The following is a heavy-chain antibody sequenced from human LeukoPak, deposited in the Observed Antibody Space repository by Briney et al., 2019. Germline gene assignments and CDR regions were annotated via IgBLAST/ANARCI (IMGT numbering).Heavy chain of an antibody. Sequence: SETLSLTCTVSGGSISSYYWSWIRQPPGKGLEWIGYTYNSGSTNYNPSLKSRVTVSVDTSKNQFSLKLSSVTAADTAVYYCARSPSGYQYYYYYAMDVWGQGTTVTVSS. CDR1: GGSISSYY. CDR2: TYNSGST. CDR3: ARSPSGYQYYYYYAMDV. D-gene: IGHD6-25*01. V-gene: IGHV4-59*01. J-gene: IGHJ6*02.